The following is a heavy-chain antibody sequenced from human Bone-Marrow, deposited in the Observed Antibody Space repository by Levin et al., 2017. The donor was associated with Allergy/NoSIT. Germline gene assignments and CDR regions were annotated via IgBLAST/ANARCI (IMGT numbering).Heavy chain of an antibody. Sequence: SCTVSGGSISSSSYYWGWIRQPPGKGLEWIGSIYYSGSTYYNPSLKSRVTISVDTSKNQFSLKLSSVTAADTAVYYCAGLGYCSGGSCYHEYYFDYWGQGTLVTVSS. CDR1: GGSISSSSYY. D-gene: IGHD2-15*01. CDR3: AGLGYCSGGSCYHEYYFDY. J-gene: IGHJ4*02. CDR2: IYYSGST. V-gene: IGHV4-39*01.